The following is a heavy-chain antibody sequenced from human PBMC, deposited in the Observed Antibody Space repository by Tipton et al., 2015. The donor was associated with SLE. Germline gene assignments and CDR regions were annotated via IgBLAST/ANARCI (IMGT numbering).Heavy chain of an antibody. CDR3: ARDRELGH. V-gene: IGHV4-59*01. CDR1: GGSISSYY. J-gene: IGHJ4*02. D-gene: IGHD7-27*01. CDR2: IYYSGST. Sequence: LSCTVSGGSISSYYWSWIRQPPGKGLEWIGYIYYSGSTNYNPSLKSRVTISVDTSKNQFSLKLSSVTAADTAVYYCARDRELGHWGQGTLVTVSP.